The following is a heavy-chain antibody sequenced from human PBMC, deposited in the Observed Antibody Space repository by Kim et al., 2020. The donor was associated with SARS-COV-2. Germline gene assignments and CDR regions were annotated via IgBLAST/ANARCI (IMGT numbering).Heavy chain of an antibody. D-gene: IGHD2-8*01. CDR3: AKFSRRVLVPPADF. CDR2: ISNNNGRT. V-gene: IGHV3-23*01. CDR1: GLTFSNYA. J-gene: IGHJ4*02. Sequence: GGSLRLSCAASGLTFSNYAMTWVRQAPGKGLEWVSGISNNNGRTNYADSVKGRFTISRDNSKNTVDLQMNSLRGEDTAVYYCAKFSRRVLVPPADFWGQGTLVTVSS.